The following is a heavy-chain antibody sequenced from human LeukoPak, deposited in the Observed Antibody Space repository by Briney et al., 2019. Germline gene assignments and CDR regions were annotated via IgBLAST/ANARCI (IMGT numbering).Heavy chain of an antibody. Sequence: SETLSLTCTVSGGSISSTNYYWGWIRQPPGKGLEWIGSMYYDGSTYYNPSLKSRVTISVDTSKNQFSLKLISVTAADTAVYYCARSGVATCHYWGQGILVTVSS. CDR3: ARSGVATCHY. V-gene: IGHV4-39*01. J-gene: IGHJ4*02. CDR2: MYYDGST. CDR1: GGSISSTNYY. D-gene: IGHD2-15*01.